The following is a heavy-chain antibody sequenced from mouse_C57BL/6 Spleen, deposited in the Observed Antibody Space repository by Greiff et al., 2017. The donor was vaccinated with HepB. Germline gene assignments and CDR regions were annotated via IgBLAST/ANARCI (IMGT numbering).Heavy chain of an antibody. CDR3: ARKVYGNYGYFDV. CDR1: GFNIKDYY. CDR2: IDPEDGET. D-gene: IGHD2-1*01. Sequence: VQLKQSGAELVKPGASVKLSCTASGFNIKDYYMHWVKQRTEQGLEWIGRIDPEDGETKYAPKFQGKATMTADTSSNTAYLQLSSLTSEDTAVYYCARKVYGNYGYFDVWGTGTTVTVSS. V-gene: IGHV14-2*01. J-gene: IGHJ1*03.